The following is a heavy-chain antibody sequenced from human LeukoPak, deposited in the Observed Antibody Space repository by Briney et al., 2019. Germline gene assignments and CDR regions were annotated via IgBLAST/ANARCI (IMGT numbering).Heavy chain of an antibody. D-gene: IGHD2-21*01. CDR1: GFTFSSYS. Sequence: GGSLRLSCAASGFTFSSYSMNWVRQAPGKGLEWVSYISSSSSSTIYYADSVKGRFTISRDNTKNSLYLQMNSLTTEDTAFYYCAKDGRQGAYDVWGQGTLVTVS. CDR2: ISSSSSSTI. CDR3: AKDGRQGAYDV. J-gene: IGHJ3*01. V-gene: IGHV3-48*04.